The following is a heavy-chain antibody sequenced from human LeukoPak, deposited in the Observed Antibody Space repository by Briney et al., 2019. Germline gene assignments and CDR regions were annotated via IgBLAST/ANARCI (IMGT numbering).Heavy chain of an antibody. V-gene: IGHV3-15*01. Sequence: PGGSLRLSCAASGLTFSNAWMNWVRQAPGKGLEWVGRIKSKPEGGTTDYAAPVEGRFSISRDDSQNTLYLQMNGLKTEDTAVYYCARKAGIAAAGNYFDYWGQGTLVTVSS. CDR3: ARKAGIAAAGNYFDY. CDR2: IKSKPEGGTT. CDR1: GLTFSNAW. D-gene: IGHD6-13*01. J-gene: IGHJ4*02.